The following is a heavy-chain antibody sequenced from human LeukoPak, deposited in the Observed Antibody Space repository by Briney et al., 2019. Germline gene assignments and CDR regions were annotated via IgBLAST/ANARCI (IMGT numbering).Heavy chain of an antibody. V-gene: IGHV5-51*01. CDR2: IYPRDYDT. CDR3: ARRSGTYDPPDY. D-gene: IGHD3-3*01. Sequence: GESLKISCKASGYSFTPYWIGWVRQMPGKGLEWVGIIYPRDYDTRYSPSFEGQVTISADKSISTAYLHWSSLKASDTAMYYCARRSGTYDPPDYWGQGTLVTVSS. CDR1: GYSFTPYW. J-gene: IGHJ4*02.